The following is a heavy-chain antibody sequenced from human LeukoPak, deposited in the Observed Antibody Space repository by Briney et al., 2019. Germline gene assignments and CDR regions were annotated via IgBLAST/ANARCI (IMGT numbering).Heavy chain of an antibody. V-gene: IGHV1-8*03. J-gene: IGHJ4*02. CDR1: GYSFTTYD. D-gene: IGHD1-26*01. CDR3: ARVAGSIDY. Sequence: ASVRVSCKASGYSFTTYDINWVRQATGQGLEWMGWMNLKSGYTGYAQKFQGRVTITRDTSTSTVYMELSSLRSEDTAVYYCARVAGSIDYWGQGTLVTVSS. CDR2: MNLKSGYT.